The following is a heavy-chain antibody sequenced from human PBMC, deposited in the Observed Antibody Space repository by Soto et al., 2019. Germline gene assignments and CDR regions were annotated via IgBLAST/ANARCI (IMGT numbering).Heavy chain of an antibody. V-gene: IGHV3-9*01. CDR1: GFTFDYYA. CDR2: ISWNSGSI. J-gene: IGHJ4*02. Sequence: GGSLRLSCAASGFTFDYYAMHWVRQAPGKGLEWVSGISWNSGSIGYADSVKGRFTISRDNAKNSLYLQMNSLRAEDTALYYCAKATDYYDSSPDYWGQGTLVTVSS. D-gene: IGHD3-22*01. CDR3: AKATDYYDSSPDY.